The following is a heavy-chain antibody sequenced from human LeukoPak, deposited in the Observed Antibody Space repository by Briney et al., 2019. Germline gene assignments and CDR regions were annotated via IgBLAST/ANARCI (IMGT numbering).Heavy chain of an antibody. CDR1: EYSFTSYW. Sequence: GESLKISCKGSEYSFTSYWIGWVRQMPGKGLEWMGIIYPGDSDTRYSPSFQGQVTISADKSISTAYLQWSSLKASDTAMYYCARQRYSSSWPNWFDPWGQGTLVTVSS. CDR3: ARQRYSSSWPNWFDP. J-gene: IGHJ5*02. D-gene: IGHD6-13*01. V-gene: IGHV5-51*01. CDR2: IYPGDSDT.